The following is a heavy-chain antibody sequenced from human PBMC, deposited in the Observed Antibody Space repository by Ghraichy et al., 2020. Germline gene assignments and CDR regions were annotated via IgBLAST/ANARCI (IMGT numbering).Heavy chain of an antibody. D-gene: IGHD3-10*01. CDR1: GGSISSGGYY. J-gene: IGHJ6*02. CDR2: IYYSGST. V-gene: IGHV4-31*03. Sequence: SQTLSLTCTVSGGSISSGGYYWSWIRQHPGKGLEWIGYIYYSGSTYYNPSLKSRVTISVDTSKNQFSLKLSSVTAADTAVYYCARDKRVTNYYYYGMDVWGQGTTVTVSS. CDR3: ARDKRVTNYYYYGMDV.